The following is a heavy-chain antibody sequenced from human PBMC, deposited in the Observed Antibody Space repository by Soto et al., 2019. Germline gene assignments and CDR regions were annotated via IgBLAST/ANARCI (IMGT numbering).Heavy chain of an antibody. CDR2: IYHSGST. J-gene: IGHJ5*02. CDR1: GGSFSSYF. D-gene: IGHD3-22*01. V-gene: IGHV4-59*01. Sequence: HVQLQESGPGLVKPSETLSLTCSVSGGSFSSYFWGWIRQPPGKGLEWIGHIYHSGSTNYNSPPKSRATISVDTSKNQFSRTLTSVTAADTAVYYCYESGGTWGPGTLVIVSS. CDR3: YESGGT.